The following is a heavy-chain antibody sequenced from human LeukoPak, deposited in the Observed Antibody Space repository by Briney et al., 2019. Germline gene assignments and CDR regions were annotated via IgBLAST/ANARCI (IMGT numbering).Heavy chain of an antibody. V-gene: IGHV4-34*01. CDR2: INHSGST. D-gene: IGHD3-22*01. Sequence: SETLSLTCAVYGGSFSGYYWSWIRQPPGKGLEWIGEINHSGSTNYNPSLKSRVTISVDTSKNQFSLELSSVTAADTAVYYCARGGRESYYYDSSGYGTYFDYWGQGTLVTVSS. CDR1: GGSFSGYY. CDR3: ARGGRESYYYDSSGYGTYFDY. J-gene: IGHJ4*02.